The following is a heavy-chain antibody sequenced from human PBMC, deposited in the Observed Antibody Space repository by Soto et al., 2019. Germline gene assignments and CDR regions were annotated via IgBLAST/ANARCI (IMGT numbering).Heavy chain of an antibody. Sequence: GGSLRLSCAASGFIFRPYTMNWVRQAPGKGLEWVSGIYGSGDRMFYADSVKGRFTISRDNSKNTLYLQMNSLRAEDTAVYYCARRGPGTYFDYWGQGTLVTVSS. J-gene: IGHJ4*02. CDR2: IYGSGDRM. D-gene: IGHD6-13*01. V-gene: IGHV3-23*01. CDR1: GFIFRPYT. CDR3: ARRGPGTYFDY.